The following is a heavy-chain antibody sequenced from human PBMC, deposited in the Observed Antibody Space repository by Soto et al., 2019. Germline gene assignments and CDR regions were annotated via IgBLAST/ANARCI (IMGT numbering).Heavy chain of an antibody. J-gene: IGHJ4*02. D-gene: IGHD2-15*01. Sequence: QVQLVQSGAEVKKPGFSVKVSCKASAGTLRSYTISWVRQATGQGLEWMGRIIPILGLANYAQMFQSRVTSTADKSTSTAYMWLGSLKSEDTSVYYCARESATPFDYWHQGTLVTVSS. CDR3: ARESATPFDY. CDR1: AGTLRSYT. CDR2: IIPILGLA. V-gene: IGHV1-69*08.